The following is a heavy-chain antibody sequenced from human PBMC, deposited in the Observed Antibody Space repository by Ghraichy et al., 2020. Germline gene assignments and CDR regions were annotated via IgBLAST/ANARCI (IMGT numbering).Heavy chain of an antibody. D-gene: IGHD2-8*01. CDR1: GYTFTSYD. CDR2: MNPNSGNT. V-gene: IGHV1-8*02. Sequence: ASVKVSCKASGYTFTSYDINWVRQATGQGLEWMGWMNPNSGNTGYAQKFQGRVTMTRNTSISTAYMELSSLRSEDTAVYYCARYCTNGVCSPFDYWGQGTLVTVSS. CDR3: ARYCTNGVCSPFDY. J-gene: IGHJ4*02.